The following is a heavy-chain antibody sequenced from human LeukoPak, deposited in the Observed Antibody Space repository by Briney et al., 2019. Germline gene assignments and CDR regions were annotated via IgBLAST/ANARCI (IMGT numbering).Heavy chain of an antibody. Sequence: ASVNVSCKASGYTFTGYYMHWVRQAPGQGLEWMGWINPNSGGTNYAQKFQGRVTMTRDTSISTAYMELSRLRSDDTAVYYCAQLVDYYDSSGSSDYWGQGTLVTVSS. CDR2: INPNSGGT. V-gene: IGHV1-2*02. CDR1: GYTFTGYY. CDR3: AQLVDYYDSSGSSDY. J-gene: IGHJ4*02. D-gene: IGHD3-22*01.